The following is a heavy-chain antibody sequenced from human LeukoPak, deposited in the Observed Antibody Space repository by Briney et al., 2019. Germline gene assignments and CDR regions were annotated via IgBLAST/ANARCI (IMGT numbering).Heavy chain of an antibody. CDR1: GGSISDYY. D-gene: IGHD3-22*01. V-gene: IGHV4-59*08. CDR2: IYYSGST. CDR3: ARLEKYYYDSSGYYPY. Sequence: PSETLSLTCTVSGGSISDYYWSWIRQPPGKGLGWIGYIYYSGSTNYNPSLKSRVTISIDTSKNHFSLKLSSVTAADTAVYYCARLEKYYYDSSGYYPYWGQGTLVTVSS. J-gene: IGHJ4*02.